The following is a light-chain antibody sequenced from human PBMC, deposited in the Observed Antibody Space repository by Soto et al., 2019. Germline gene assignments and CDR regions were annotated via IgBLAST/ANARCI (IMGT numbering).Light chain of an antibody. Sequence: DIVMTQSPHSLAVSLGERATINCRSSQSVLYTSNNKNYLAWYQQKPGQPPKLLIYWATTRGSGVPDRFSGSGSGTDFTLTISSLPAEDVAVYFCQQYYTPPLTFGGGTKVEIK. CDR1: QSVLYTSNNKNY. CDR2: WAT. J-gene: IGKJ4*01. CDR3: QQYYTPPLT. V-gene: IGKV4-1*01.